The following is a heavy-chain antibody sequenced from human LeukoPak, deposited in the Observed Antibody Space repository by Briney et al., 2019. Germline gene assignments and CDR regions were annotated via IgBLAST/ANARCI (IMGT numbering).Heavy chain of an antibody. D-gene: IGHD3-9*01. J-gene: IGHJ3*02. V-gene: IGHV4-4*07. CDR1: GGSISSYY. CDR2: IYTSGST. Sequence: SETLSLTCTVSGGSISSYYWSWIRQPAGKGLEWIGRIYTSGSTNYNPSLKSRVTMSVDTSKNQFSLKLSSVTAADTAVYYCARDTTDIFTGYERVDDAFDSSGQGTMVTVSA. CDR3: ARDTTDIFTGYERVDDAFDS.